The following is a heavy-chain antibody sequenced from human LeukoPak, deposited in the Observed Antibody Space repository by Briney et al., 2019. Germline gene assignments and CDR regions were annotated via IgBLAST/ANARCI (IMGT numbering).Heavy chain of an antibody. V-gene: IGHV3-23*01. CDR3: AKDSSGWSHIYMDV. J-gene: IGHJ6*03. CDR1: EFTFSSDA. CDR2: MSAGGATT. D-gene: IGHD6-19*01. Sequence: PVGSLRLSCAASEFTFSSDAMTWGGQAPGHGLEWVSGMSAGGATTHYADSVQGRFSISRDNSKKTVYLQMTSLRAEDTAVYYCAKDSSGWSHIYMDVWDKGPTVTASS.